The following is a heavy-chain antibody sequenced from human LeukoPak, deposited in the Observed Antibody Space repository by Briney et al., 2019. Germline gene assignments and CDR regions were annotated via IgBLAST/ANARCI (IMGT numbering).Heavy chain of an antibody. CDR2: FYSYGSA. CDR3: ARGKRGYSYDIDY. CDR1: GVIVSSNY. Sequence: GGSLRLSCAVSGVIVSSNYMSWVRQPPGKGLELVSVFYSYGSAYFADSLKGRFPISRDDSKNKLYLQMNSLRAEDTGVCYCARGKRGYSYDIDYWGQGTLVTVSS. V-gene: IGHV3-66*01. J-gene: IGHJ4*02. D-gene: IGHD5-18*01.